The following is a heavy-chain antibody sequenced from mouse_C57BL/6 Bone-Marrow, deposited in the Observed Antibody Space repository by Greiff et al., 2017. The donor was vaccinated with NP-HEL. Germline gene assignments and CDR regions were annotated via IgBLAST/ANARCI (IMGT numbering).Heavy chain of an antibody. CDR1: GYAFSSSW. CDR3: ARGGYGSPYYFDY. Sequence: QVQLQQSGPELVKPGASVKISCKASGYAFSSSWMNWVKQRPGKGLEWIGRIYPGDGDTNYNGKFKGKATLTAAKSSSTAYMQLSSLTSEDSAVYFCARGGYGSPYYFDYWGQGTTLTVSS. J-gene: IGHJ2*01. CDR2: IYPGDGDT. D-gene: IGHD1-1*01. V-gene: IGHV1-82*01.